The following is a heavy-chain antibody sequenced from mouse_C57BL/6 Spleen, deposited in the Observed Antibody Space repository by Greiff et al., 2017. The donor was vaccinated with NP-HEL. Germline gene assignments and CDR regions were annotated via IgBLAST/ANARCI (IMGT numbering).Heavy chain of an antibody. CDR1: GYTFTSYW. CDR2: IDPNSGGT. CDR3: ARVVEGYGNYVYWYFDV. Sequence: QVQLQQPGAELVKPGASVKLSCKASGYTFTSYWMHWVKQRPGRGLEWIGRIDPNSGGTKYNEKFKSKATLTVDKPSSTAYMQLSSLTSEEAAVYYCARVVEGYGNYVYWYFDVWCTGTTVTVSS. D-gene: IGHD2-1*01. V-gene: IGHV1-72*01. J-gene: IGHJ1*03.